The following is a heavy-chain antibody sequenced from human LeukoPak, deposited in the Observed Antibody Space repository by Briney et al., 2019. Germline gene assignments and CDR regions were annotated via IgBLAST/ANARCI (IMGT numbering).Heavy chain of an antibody. V-gene: IGHV3-30*03. Sequence: PGGSLRLSCAASGFDFNNYVIHWVRQAPGKGLEWVTIYSSGGKHPYSADSVKGRFTPSRDNSKNTIYLQMNSLRPDDTAIYYCARGGVYCGGDCFDYWGQGTLVTVSS. J-gene: IGHJ4*02. CDR2: YSSGGKHP. D-gene: IGHD2-21*01. CDR1: GFDFNNYV. CDR3: ARGGVYCGGDCFDY.